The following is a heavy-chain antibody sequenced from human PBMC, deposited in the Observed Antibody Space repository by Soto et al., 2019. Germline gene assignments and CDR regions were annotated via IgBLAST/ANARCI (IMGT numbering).Heavy chain of an antibody. CDR3: ATTTTIFWHYGMDV. J-gene: IGHJ6*02. CDR1: GYTFTSYD. V-gene: IGHV1-8*01. Sequence: QVQLVQSEAEVKKPGASVKVSCKASGYTFTSYDINWVRQATGQGLEWMGWMNPNSGNTGYAQKFQGRVTMTRNTSISTAYMELSSLRSEDTAVYYCATTTTIFWHYGMDVWGQGTTVTVSS. CDR2: MNPNSGNT. D-gene: IGHD3-3*01.